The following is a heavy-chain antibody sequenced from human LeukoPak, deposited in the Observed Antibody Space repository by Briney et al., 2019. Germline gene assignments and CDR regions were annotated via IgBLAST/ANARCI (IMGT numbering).Heavy chain of an antibody. Sequence: ASVKVSCKASGYSFTGYSMHWVRQAPAQGLEWMGWINPDSGGTKFAQKFQGRVTVTRDTTISTAYMEVSRLRSDDTAVYYCATQNNSYFDYWGQGTLVTVSP. CDR1: GYSFTGYS. V-gene: IGHV1-2*02. D-gene: IGHD1-20*01. CDR2: INPDSGGT. CDR3: ATQNNSYFDY. J-gene: IGHJ4*02.